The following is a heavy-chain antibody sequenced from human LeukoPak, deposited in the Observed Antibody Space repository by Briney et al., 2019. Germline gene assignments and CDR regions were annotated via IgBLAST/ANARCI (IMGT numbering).Heavy chain of an antibody. J-gene: IGHJ5*02. D-gene: IGHD3-9*01. Sequence: GESLKISCKGSGYSFTSYWIGWVRQMLGKGLEWMGIIYPGDSDTRYSPSFQGQVTISADKSISTAYLQWSSLKASDTAMYYCARVYDILTGSPYNWFDPWGQGTLVTVSS. CDR1: GYSFTSYW. V-gene: IGHV5-51*01. CDR2: IYPGDSDT. CDR3: ARVYDILTGSPYNWFDP.